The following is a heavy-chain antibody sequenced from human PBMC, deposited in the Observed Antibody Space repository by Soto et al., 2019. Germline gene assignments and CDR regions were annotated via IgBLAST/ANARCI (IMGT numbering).Heavy chain of an antibody. V-gene: IGHV1-3*01. CDR2: INPASGHT. CDR3: GRSVVGATGEILYNAMDV. J-gene: IGHJ6*02. Sequence: QVPLVQSGAEVKKPGASVKVSCKASGYTFTTYALHWVRQAPGQRPEWMGWINPASGHTKYSKRFQDRVTITRDTSASTGYMALSSLRCEDTAVYYCGRSVVGATGEILYNAMDVWGQGTTVTVSS. CDR1: GYTFTTYA. D-gene: IGHD1-26*01.